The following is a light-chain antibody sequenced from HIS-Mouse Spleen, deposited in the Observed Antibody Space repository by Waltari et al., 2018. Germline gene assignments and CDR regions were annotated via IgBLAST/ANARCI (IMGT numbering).Light chain of an antibody. CDR1: SSDVGSYNL. V-gene: IGLV2-23*01. CDR3: CSYAGSSTWV. CDR2: EGR. Sequence: QSALTQPASVSGSPGQSITISCTGTSSDVGSYNLVSWYQQHPGKAPKLMIYEGRKRPSGVPNRFSGSKSGNTASLTISGLQAEDEADYYCCSYAGSSTWVFGGGTKLTVL. J-gene: IGLJ3*02.